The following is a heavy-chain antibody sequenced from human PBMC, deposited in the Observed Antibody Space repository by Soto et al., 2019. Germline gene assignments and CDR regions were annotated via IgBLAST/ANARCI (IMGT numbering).Heavy chain of an antibody. D-gene: IGHD1-26*01. CDR1: GGSISTSNW. CDR3: ARREIQGPIDY. V-gene: IGHV4-4*02. CDR2: VYRTGST. Sequence: SETLSLTCAVSGGSISTSNWWSWVRQPPGKGLEWIGEVYRTGSTNYNPSLESRLTISVDKSKNQFSLKLTSVTAADTAVYYCARREIQGPIDYWGQGTLVTVSS. J-gene: IGHJ4*02.